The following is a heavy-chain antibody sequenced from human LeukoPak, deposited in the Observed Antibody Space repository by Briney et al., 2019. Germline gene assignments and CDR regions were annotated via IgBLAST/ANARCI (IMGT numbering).Heavy chain of an antibody. J-gene: IGHJ4*02. CDR2: IYYTGST. CDR1: GGSISSSSHF. V-gene: IGHV4-39*01. CDR3: ARLDNWNGYYFDY. Sequence: SETLSLTCTVSGGSISSSSHFWGWIRQPPGKGLEWIGSIYYTGSTYHNSSFKSRLTISVDTSKNQFSLKLSSVTAADTAVFYCARLDNWNGYYFDYWGQGTLVTVSS. D-gene: IGHD1-20*01.